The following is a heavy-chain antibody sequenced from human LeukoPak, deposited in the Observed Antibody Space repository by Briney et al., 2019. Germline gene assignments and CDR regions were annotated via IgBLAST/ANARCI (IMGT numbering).Heavy chain of an antibody. J-gene: IGHJ4*02. CDR3: AKEEEQWLVDFDY. Sequence: GGSLRLSCAASGLTFSSYWMHWVRQDPGKGLVWVSHINNDGSITNYADSVKGRFTISRDNSKNTLYLQMNSLRAEDTAVYYCAKEEEQWLVDFDYWGQGTLVTVSS. CDR2: INNDGSIT. D-gene: IGHD6-19*01. CDR1: GLTFSSYW. V-gene: IGHV3-74*01.